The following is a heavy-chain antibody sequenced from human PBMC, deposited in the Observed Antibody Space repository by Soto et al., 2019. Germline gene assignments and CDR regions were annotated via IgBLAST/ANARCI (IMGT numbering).Heavy chain of an antibody. CDR1: GLTFSSYG. J-gene: IGHJ4*02. V-gene: IGHV3-23*01. Sequence: EAQLLESGGGLIRPGGSLRLSCAGSGLTFSSYGLTSVRQAQGKGLEWVSSISGDGTATYYADSVKGRFTISRDNSKNMMYLQMNSLRAEDTAIYHCAKDPNGDYVGAFDDWGQGTLVTVSS. CDR3: AKDPNGDYVGAFDD. D-gene: IGHD2-21*02. CDR2: ISGDGTAT.